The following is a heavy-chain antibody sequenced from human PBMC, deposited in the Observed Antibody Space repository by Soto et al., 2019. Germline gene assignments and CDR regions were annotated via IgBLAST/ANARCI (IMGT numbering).Heavy chain of an antibody. Sequence: QVQLVQSGTEVKKPGASVKVSCKASGYTFTNYDISWVRQAPGQGLEWMAWISAHNGNKNYAEKFQGRVTMPTDTSTSTAYMEVSSLRSDDTAVYYCARGLQSYFGMDVWGQGTTVTVSS. CDR2: ISAHNGNK. J-gene: IGHJ6*02. CDR3: ARGLQSYFGMDV. CDR1: GYTFTNYD. V-gene: IGHV1-18*01. D-gene: IGHD1-1*01.